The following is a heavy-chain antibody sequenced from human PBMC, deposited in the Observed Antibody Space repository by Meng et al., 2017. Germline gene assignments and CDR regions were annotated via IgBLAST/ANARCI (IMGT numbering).Heavy chain of an antibody. CDR2: INDDGSST. V-gene: IGHV3-74*01. Sequence: EVRLVESGGGLILPGGSLRLSCAASGFTFSTYNMHWVRQAPGKGLVWVSRINDDGSSTTYTDSVRGRFTISRDNAKNTLYLQMNSLRAEDTAVYYCARDLNWVVWDYWGQGTLVTVSS. CDR1: GFTFSTYN. CDR3: ARDLNWVVWDY. J-gene: IGHJ4*02. D-gene: IGHD3/OR15-3a*01.